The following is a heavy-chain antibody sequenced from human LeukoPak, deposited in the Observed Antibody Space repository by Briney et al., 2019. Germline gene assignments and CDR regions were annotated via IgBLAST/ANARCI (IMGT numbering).Heavy chain of an antibody. CDR1: GFTLSNAE. CDR3: AKSRLTPHP. CDR2: IGGSGSST. J-gene: IGHJ5*02. Sequence: GGALRLSCAASGFTLSNAEMSWGRQAPGKGVGWVSAIGGSGSSTFYADSVKGRFTVSRDNSKNTLYLQMSSLRAEDTAVYYCAKSRLTPHPWGQGTLVTVSS. V-gene: IGHV3-23*01. D-gene: IGHD1-14*01.